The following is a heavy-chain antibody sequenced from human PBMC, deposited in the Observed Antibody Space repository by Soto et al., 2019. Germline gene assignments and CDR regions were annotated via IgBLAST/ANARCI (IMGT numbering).Heavy chain of an antibody. CDR1: GFTFSSYW. CDR2: IKQDGSEK. J-gene: IGHJ4*02. Sequence: GGSLRLSCAASGFTFSSYWMSWVRQAPGKGLEWMANIKQDGSEKYYVDSVKGRFTISRDNAKNSLYLQMNSLRAEDTAVYYCAKDSSSWYGGTEFDYWGQGTLVTVSS. V-gene: IGHV3-7*05. D-gene: IGHD6-13*01. CDR3: AKDSSSWYGGTEFDY.